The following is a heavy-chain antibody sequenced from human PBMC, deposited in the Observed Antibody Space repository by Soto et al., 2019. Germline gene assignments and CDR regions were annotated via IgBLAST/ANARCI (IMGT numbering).Heavy chain of an antibody. D-gene: IGHD2-15*01. CDR3: ARHHRYCSGDQRSXLEF. V-gene: IGHV4-59*08. Sequence: SETLSLTCTVSGGSISSYYWSWVRQPPGKGLEWIGYIYYSGSTNYNPSLKSRVTISVDTSKNQFSLKLRSVTAADTAVYYCARHHRYCSGDQRSXLEFRGQGSLVTGSS. J-gene: IGHJ1*01. CDR1: GGSISSYY. CDR2: IYYSGST.